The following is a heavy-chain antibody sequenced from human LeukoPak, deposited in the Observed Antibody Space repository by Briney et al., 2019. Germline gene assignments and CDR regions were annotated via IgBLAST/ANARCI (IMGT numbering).Heavy chain of an antibody. V-gene: IGHV3-48*01. CDR1: GFTFSSYS. D-gene: IGHD6-25*01. Sequence: GGSLRLSCAASGFTFSSYSMNWVRQAPGKGLEWVSYISSSSSTIYYADSVKGRFTISRDNAKNSLYLQMNSLRAEDTAVYYCARDEAATLFDYWGQGTLVTVSS. CDR2: ISSSSSTI. CDR3: ARDEAATLFDY. J-gene: IGHJ4*02.